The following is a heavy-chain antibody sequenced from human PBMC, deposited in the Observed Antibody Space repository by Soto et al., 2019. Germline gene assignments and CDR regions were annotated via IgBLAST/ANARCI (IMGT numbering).Heavy chain of an antibody. V-gene: IGHV3-21*01. J-gene: IGHJ4*02. CDR3: ARCGTGVQDSYNYIPNY. D-gene: IGHD5-12*01. CDR1: GFTFSNYN. CDR2: ISRSSGYI. Sequence: EVQLVESGGGLVKPGESLRLSCAASGFTFSNYNMIWVRQAPGKGLEWVSSISRSSGYIYYADSMKGRFTISRDNAKNSLFLQMNSLRDEDTAVYFCARCGTGVQDSYNYIPNYWGQGTLVTVSS.